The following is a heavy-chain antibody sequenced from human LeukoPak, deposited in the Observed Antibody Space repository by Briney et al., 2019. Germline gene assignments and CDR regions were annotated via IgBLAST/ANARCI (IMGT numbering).Heavy chain of an antibody. CDR3: ARDRQGDFWSGYYTRYGMDV. Sequence: SQTLSLTCTVSGGSISSGDYYCSWIRQPPGKGLEWIGYIYYSGSTYYNPSLKSRVTISVDTSKNQFSLKLSSVTAADTAVYYCARDRQGDFWSGYYTRYGMDVWGQGTTVTVSS. D-gene: IGHD3-3*01. CDR1: GGSISSGDYY. J-gene: IGHJ6*02. V-gene: IGHV4-30-4*01. CDR2: IYYSGST.